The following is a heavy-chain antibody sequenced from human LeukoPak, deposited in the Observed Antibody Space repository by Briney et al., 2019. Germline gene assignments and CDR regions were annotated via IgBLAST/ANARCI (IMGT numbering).Heavy chain of an antibody. CDR3: TKSVVEVAEWYYYYGLDV. CDR2: ISADGGNT. D-gene: IGHD6-19*01. V-gene: IGHV3-43*02. J-gene: IGHJ6*02. Sequence: GGSLRLSCVASGFSFGKYTMDWVRQVPGKGLEWLAVISADGGNTYYADSVKGRFTTSRDNRKDSLYLQMNSLRTEDTALYYCTKSVVEVAEWYYYYGLDVWGQGTTVIVS. CDR1: GFSFGKYT.